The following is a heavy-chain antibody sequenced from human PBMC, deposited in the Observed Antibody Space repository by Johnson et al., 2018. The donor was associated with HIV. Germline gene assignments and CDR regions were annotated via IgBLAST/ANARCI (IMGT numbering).Heavy chain of an antibody. V-gene: IGHV3-30*03. Sequence: QMQLVESGGGVVQPGRSLRLSCAASGFTFSSYGMNWVRQAPGKGLEWVAVISYDGRDKYYADSVQGRLTISRDNSKNTLYLQMNNLRVEDTAVYYCARGPGGGEDALDIWGQGTMVTVSS. CDR1: GFTFSSYG. CDR3: ARGPGGGEDALDI. CDR2: ISYDGRDK. J-gene: IGHJ3*02. D-gene: IGHD3-16*01.